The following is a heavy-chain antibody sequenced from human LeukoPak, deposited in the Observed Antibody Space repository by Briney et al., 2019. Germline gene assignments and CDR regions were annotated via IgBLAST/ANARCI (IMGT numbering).Heavy chain of an antibody. V-gene: IGHV4-59*08. CDR2: IYYSGST. CDR3: ASLTDYYDSSGYYNFDY. CDR1: GGSISSYY. D-gene: IGHD3-22*01. Sequence: SETLSLTCTVSGGSISSYYWSWIRQPPGKGLEWIGYIYYSGSTNYNPSLKSRVTISVDTSKNQFSLKLSSVTAADTAVYYCASLTDYYDSSGYYNFDYWGQGTLVTVSS. J-gene: IGHJ4*02.